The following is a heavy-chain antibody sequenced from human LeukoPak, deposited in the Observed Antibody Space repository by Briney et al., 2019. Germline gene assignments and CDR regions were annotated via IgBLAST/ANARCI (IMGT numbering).Heavy chain of an antibody. D-gene: IGHD6-19*01. CDR1: GGSFSGYY. J-gene: IGHJ4*02. CDR2: INHSGST. Sequence: SETLSLTCAVYGGSFSGYYWRWIRQPPGKGLEWIGEINHSGSTNYNPSLKSRVTISVDTSKNQFSLKLSSVTAADTAVYYCARGLSIAVAGTGYFDYWGQGTLVTVSS. CDR3: ARGLSIAVAGTGYFDY. V-gene: IGHV4-34*01.